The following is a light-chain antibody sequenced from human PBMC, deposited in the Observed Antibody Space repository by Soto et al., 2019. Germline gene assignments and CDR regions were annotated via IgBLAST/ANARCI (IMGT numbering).Light chain of an antibody. CDR1: QSLLHRNGYNY. Sequence: DMVMTQSPLSLSVTPGEPASISCRCSQSLLHRNGYNYLDWYLQKPGQSPQLLISLGSNRASGVPDRFSGSGSGTDFTLKISRVEAADVGLYYRMQALQTSFTSVPRTQVDIK. V-gene: IGKV2-28*01. J-gene: IGKJ3*01. CDR3: MQALQTSFT. CDR2: LGS.